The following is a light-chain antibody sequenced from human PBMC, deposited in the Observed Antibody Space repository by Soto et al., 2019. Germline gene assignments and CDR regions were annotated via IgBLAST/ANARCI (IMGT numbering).Light chain of an antibody. CDR3: RQYDSSLWT. Sequence: IVLTQSPGRLAFAPGEGSTLSCSASQSVGKNYLAWYQHKSGQAPRLLIHDASNRATGIPARFSGSGSGTDFTLTISRLEPEDFAVYYCRQYDSSLWTFGQGTKVDIK. J-gene: IGKJ1*01. CDR2: DAS. V-gene: IGKV3-20*01. CDR1: QSVGKNY.